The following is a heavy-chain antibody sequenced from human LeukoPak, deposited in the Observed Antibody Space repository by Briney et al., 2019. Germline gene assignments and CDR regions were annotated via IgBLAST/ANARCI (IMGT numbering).Heavy chain of an antibody. CDR3: ARVPLYYYGSGSYSDY. D-gene: IGHD3-10*01. V-gene: IGHV3-21*01. CDR2: ITPSGYT. Sequence: PGGSLRLSCAVSPFIFSRYSINWVRQAPGKGLEWVSSITPSGYTFYADSVKGRFTISRDNAKNSLFFQMNSLRAEDTAVYYCARVPLYYYGSGSYSDYWGQGTLVTVSS. J-gene: IGHJ4*02. CDR1: PFIFSRYS.